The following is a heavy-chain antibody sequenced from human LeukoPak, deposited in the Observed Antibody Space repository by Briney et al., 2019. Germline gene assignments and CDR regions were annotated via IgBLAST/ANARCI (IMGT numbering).Heavy chain of an antibody. J-gene: IGHJ4*02. CDR1: GGSFSGYY. CDR3: ARVPAIVYFDY. V-gene: IGHV4-34*01. Sequence: SETLSLTCAVYGGSFSGYYWSWIRQPPGKGLEWIGEINHSGSTNYNPSLKSRVTISVDTSKNQFSLKLSSVTAADTAVYYCARVPAIVYFDYWGQGTLVTVSS. CDR2: INHSGST. D-gene: IGHD3-16*02.